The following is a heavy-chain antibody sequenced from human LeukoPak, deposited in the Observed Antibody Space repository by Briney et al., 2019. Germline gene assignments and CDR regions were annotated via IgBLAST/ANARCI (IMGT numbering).Heavy chain of an antibody. CDR2: IWYDGSNK. CDR3: ARGGAQRESPWFDP. V-gene: IGHV3-33*01. CDR1: GFTFSRYG. D-gene: IGHD3-10*01. J-gene: IGHJ5*02. Sequence: GGSLRLSCAASGFTFSRYGMHWVRQAPGKGLEWVAVIWYDGSNKYYADSVKGRFTISRDNSRNTLYLQMNSLRAEDTAVYYCARGGAQRESPWFDPCGQGTLVTVSS.